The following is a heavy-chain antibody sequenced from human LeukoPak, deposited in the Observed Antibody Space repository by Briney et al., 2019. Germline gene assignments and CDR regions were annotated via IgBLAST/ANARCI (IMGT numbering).Heavy chain of an antibody. CDR2: INHSGST. CDR1: GGSFRGYY. J-gene: IGHJ3*02. D-gene: IGHD3-3*01. CDR3: ARGFLEWLLSNDAFDI. V-gene: IGHV4-34*01. Sequence: KPSETLSLTCAVYGGSFRGYYWSWIRQPPGKGLEWIGEINHSGSTNYNPSLKSRVTISVDTSKNQFSLKLSSVTAAHTAVYYCARGFLEWLLSNDAFDIWGQGTMVTVSS.